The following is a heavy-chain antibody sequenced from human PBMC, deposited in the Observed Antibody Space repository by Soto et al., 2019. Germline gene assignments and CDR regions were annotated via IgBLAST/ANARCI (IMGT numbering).Heavy chain of an antibody. CDR1: GGSISSYY. J-gene: IGHJ5*02. D-gene: IGHD3-10*01. CDR3: ASGHYYCCRVPWFDP. V-gene: IGHV4-59*01. CDR2: IYYSGST. Sequence: QVQLQESGPGLVKPSETLSLTCTVSGGSISSYYWSWIRQPPGKGLEWIGYIYYSGSTNYNPSLTSRVTISVDTSKGRFSLKLTAVTAAETAVYSCASGHYYCCRVPWFDPGGQGTLVTVSS.